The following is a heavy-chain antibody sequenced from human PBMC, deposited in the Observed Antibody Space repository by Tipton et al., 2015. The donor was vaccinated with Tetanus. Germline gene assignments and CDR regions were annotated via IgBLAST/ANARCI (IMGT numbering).Heavy chain of an antibody. V-gene: IGHV4-34*01. D-gene: IGHD3-10*01. Sequence: TLSLTCAVYGGTFNNYFWTWIRQPPEKGLEWIGEINYDGSTNYSPSLKSRVTLSLDTTKKQASLKLSSVTAADTAVYYCARGDYYGSGTYDVWGQGTTVTVPS. J-gene: IGHJ6*02. CDR3: ARGDYYGSGTYDV. CDR2: INYDGST. CDR1: GGTFNNYF.